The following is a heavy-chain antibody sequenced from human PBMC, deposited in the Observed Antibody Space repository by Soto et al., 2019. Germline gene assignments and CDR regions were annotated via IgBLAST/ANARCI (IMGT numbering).Heavy chain of an antibody. CDR1: GFTFSSYS. V-gene: IGHV3-48*01. CDR3: AREGVTMVRGTFDY. CDR2: ISTSSRTI. J-gene: IGHJ4*02. Sequence: EVQVVESGGGSVQPGGSLRLSCAASGFTFSSYSMNWVRQAPGKGLEWVSYISTSSRTIYHADSVKGRFTISRDNAKNSLYLQMNSLRAEDSAMYYCAREGVTMVRGTFDYWGQGTLVTVSS. D-gene: IGHD3-10*01.